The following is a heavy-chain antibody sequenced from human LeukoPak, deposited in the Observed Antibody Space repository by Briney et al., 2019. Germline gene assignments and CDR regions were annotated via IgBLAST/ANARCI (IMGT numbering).Heavy chain of an antibody. D-gene: IGHD3-3*01. J-gene: IGHJ6*02. CDR2: IIPILGIA. CDR3: ARDKLKGVWSGYYPNYYYYGMDV. Sequence: RASVKVSCKASGGTFSSYAIRWVRQAPGQGLEWMGRIIPILGIANYAQKFQGRVTITADKSTSTAYMELSSLRSEDTAVYYCARDKLKGVWSGYYPNYYYYGMDVWGQGTTVTVSS. CDR1: GGTFSSYA. V-gene: IGHV1-69*04.